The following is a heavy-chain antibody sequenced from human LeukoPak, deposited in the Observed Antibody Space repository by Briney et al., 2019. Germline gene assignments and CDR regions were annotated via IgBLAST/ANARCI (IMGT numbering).Heavy chain of an antibody. D-gene: IGHD6-13*01. J-gene: IGHJ5*02. CDR2: INSDGSIT. CDR3: AKDRTNSAAAGT. CDR1: GFTFTTYW. V-gene: IGHV3-74*01. Sequence: GGSLRLSCAASGFTFTTYWMHWVRQAPGKGLVWVSHINSDGSITSYADSVKGRFTISRDNAKNTLYLQMNSLRAEDTAVYYCAKDRTNSAAAGTWGQGTLVTVSS.